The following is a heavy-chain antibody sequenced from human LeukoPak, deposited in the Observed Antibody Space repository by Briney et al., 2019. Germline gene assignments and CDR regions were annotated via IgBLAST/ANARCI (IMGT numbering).Heavy chain of an antibody. CDR2: MNVKTGAT. D-gene: IGHD1-26*01. J-gene: IGHJ4*02. CDR3: ARQSGTYWGLDY. Sequence: GASVKVPCKASGYTFTDYYIHWVRQAPGHGLEWLGWMNVKTGATSSAQKFPGRFTMTRDTSIGTASMEFSSLTSDDTAVYYCARQSGTYWGLDYWGQGTLVTVSS. CDR1: GYTFTDYY. V-gene: IGHV1-2*02.